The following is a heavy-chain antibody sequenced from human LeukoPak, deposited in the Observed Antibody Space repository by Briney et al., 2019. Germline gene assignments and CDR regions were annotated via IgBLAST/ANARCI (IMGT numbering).Heavy chain of an antibody. J-gene: IGHJ4*02. CDR3: TTRKYDYIWGSYLQPFDY. Sequence: GGSLRLSCAASGFSFSNAWMSWVRQAPGKGLEWVGRIKGKTDGGTTDYAAPVKGRFTISRDDSKDTLYLQMNSLKTEDTAVYYCTTRKYDYIWGSYLQPFDYWGQGTLVSVSS. D-gene: IGHD3-16*02. CDR1: GFSFSNAW. V-gene: IGHV3-15*01. CDR2: IKGKTDGGTT.